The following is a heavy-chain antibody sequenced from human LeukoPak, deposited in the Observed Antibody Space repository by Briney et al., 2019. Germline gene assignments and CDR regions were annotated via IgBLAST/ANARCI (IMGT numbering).Heavy chain of an antibody. CDR3: ARTPHLYFGSGSFQFDF. V-gene: IGHV3-23*01. J-gene: IGHJ4*02. D-gene: IGHD3-10*01. CDR1: GFTFSSYA. CDR2: ISGSGGST. Sequence: GGSLRLSCAPSGFTFSSYAMSWVRQAPGKGPEWVSAISGSGGSTYYADSVKGRFAISRDNSKNTLYLQMNSLRAEDTAVYFCARTPHLYFGSGSFQFDFWGQGTLITVSS.